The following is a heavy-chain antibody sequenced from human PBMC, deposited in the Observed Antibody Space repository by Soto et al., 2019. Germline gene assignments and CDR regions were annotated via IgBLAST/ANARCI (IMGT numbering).Heavy chain of an antibody. V-gene: IGHV4-39*01. Sequence: RSETLSLTCTVYGGSITSSSYYWGWIRQPPGKGLQWIGSIYYSGSTYYNPSLKSRVTISVDTSKNQFSLKLTSVTAADTAVYYCAGHRSGGTYTYYGMDVWGQGTTVTVSS. CDR2: IYYSGST. J-gene: IGHJ6*02. D-gene: IGHD2-15*01. CDR1: GGSITSSSYY. CDR3: AGHRSGGTYTYYGMDV.